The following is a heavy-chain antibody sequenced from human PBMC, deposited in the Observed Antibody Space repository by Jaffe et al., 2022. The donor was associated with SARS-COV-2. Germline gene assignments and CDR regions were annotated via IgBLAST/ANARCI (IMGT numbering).Heavy chain of an antibody. V-gene: IGHV4-39*01. CDR3: ARTGELYGMDV. J-gene: IGHJ6*02. CDR1: GGSISSSSYY. D-gene: IGHD7-27*01. CDR2: IYYTGST. Sequence: QLQLLESGPGLVKPSETLSLTCTVSGGSISSSSYYWGWIRQPPGKGLEWIASIYYTGSTYFNPSLKSRVTISVDTSKNQFSLKLSSVTAADTAVYYCARTGELYGMDVWGQGTTVTVSS.